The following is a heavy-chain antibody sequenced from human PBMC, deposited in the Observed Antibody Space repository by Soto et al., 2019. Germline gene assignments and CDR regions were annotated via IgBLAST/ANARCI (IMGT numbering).Heavy chain of an antibody. Sequence: EVQLVESGGGLVKPGGSLRLSCAASGFTFSSYSMNWVRQAPGKGLEWVSSISSSSSYIYYADSVKGRFTISRDNAKNSLYLQMNSLRAEDTAVYYCARDWDVSGSYYNHNYYYGMDVWGQGTTVTVSS. D-gene: IGHD3-10*01. CDR3: ARDWDVSGSYYNHNYYYGMDV. J-gene: IGHJ6*02. CDR1: GFTFSSYS. V-gene: IGHV3-21*01. CDR2: ISSSSSYI.